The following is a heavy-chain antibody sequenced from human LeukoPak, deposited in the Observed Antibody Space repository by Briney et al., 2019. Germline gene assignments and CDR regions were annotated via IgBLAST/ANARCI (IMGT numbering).Heavy chain of an antibody. D-gene: IGHD3-9*01. V-gene: IGHV3-7*01. CDR3: ARDKILRYFDWLLDY. J-gene: IGHJ4*02. CDR2: IKQDGSEK. CDR1: GFTFSSYW. Sequence: GGSLRLSCAASGFTFSSYWMSWVRQAPGKGLEWVANIKQDGSEKYYVDSVKGRFTISRDNAKNSLYLQMNSLRAEDTAVYYCARDKILRYFDWLLDYWGQGTLVTVSS.